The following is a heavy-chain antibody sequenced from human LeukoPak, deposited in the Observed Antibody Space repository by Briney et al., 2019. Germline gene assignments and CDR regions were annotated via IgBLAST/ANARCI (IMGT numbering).Heavy chain of an antibody. V-gene: IGHV1-2*02. J-gene: IGHJ5*02. Sequence: ASVKVSCKVSGHTFTGYYIHWVRQAPGQGLEWMGWIDANSGGTRYAQKFQGRVTMIRDTPISKAYMDLSTLTSDDTAVYRCATPSSSSWYGFDPWGQGTLVTVSS. CDR3: ATPSSSSWYGFDP. CDR2: IDANSGGT. CDR1: GHTFTGYY. D-gene: IGHD6-13*01.